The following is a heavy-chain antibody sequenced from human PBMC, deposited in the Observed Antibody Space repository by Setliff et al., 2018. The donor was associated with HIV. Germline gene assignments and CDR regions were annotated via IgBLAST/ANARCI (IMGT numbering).Heavy chain of an antibody. J-gene: IGHJ6*03. CDR2: IFYTGNT. CDR3: ARVGASGVPSTMDYYYYMDV. CDR1: GGSISSSTYY. Sequence: SETLSLTCSVSGGSISSSTYYWGWIRQPPGKGLEWIGDIFYTGNTYYNPSLKSRVAMSIDTSENQFSLKLNSVTAADTAVYYCARVGASGVPSTMDYYYYMDVWGKGTTVTVSS. V-gene: IGHV4-39*01. D-gene: IGHD3-10*01.